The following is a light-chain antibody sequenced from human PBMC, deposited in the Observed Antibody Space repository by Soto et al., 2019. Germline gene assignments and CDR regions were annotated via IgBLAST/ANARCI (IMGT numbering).Light chain of an antibody. CDR2: GAS. J-gene: IGKJ1*01. CDR3: QQYSGSPTWK. V-gene: IGKV3-20*01. CDR1: QSVSSTY. Sequence: EIVLTQSPGSLSLSPWERATLSCRASQSVSSTYLAWYQQKPGQAPRLLIYGASSRATGIPDRFSGSGSGTAFTLTISRLEPEDFAVYYCQQYSGSPTWKFGQRTKVDI.